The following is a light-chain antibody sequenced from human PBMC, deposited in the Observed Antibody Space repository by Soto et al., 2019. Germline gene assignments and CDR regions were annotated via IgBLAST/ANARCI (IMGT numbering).Light chain of an antibody. J-gene: IGKJ2*01. CDR2: DAS. CDR3: QQYDNLPPYT. V-gene: IGKV1-33*01. Sequence: DIQMTQSPSSLSASVGDRVTITCQASQDISNYLNWYQQKPGKAPTLLIYDASNLETGVPSRFIGSGSGTDFTFTISSLQPEDIATYYCQQYDNLPPYTFGQGTKLEIK. CDR1: QDISNY.